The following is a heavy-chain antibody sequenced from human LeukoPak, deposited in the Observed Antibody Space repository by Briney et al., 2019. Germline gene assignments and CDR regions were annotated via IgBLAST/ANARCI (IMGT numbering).Heavy chain of an antibody. CDR2: ISAYNGNT. J-gene: IGHJ6*03. CDR1: GYTFTSYG. CDR3: ARLDSIVVVPAARRYYYMDV. Sequence: ASVKVSYKASGYTFTSYGISWVRQAPGQGLEWMGWISAYNGNTNYAQKLQGRVTMTTDTSTSTAYMELRSLRSDDTAVYYCARLDSIVVVPAARRYYYMDVWGKGTTVTVSS. D-gene: IGHD2-2*01. V-gene: IGHV1-18*01.